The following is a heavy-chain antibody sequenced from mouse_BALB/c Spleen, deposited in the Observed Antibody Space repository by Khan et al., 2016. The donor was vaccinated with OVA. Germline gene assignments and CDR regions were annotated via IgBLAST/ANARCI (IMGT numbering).Heavy chain of an antibody. CDR1: GFTFSTYG. D-gene: IGHD1-1*01. CDR3: TRLAYYYNSEGFAY. V-gene: IGHV5-6*01. Sequence: EVELVESGGDLVKPGGSLKLSCAASGFTFSTYGMSWVRQTPDKRLEWVATISSGGSYTYYPDSVKGRFTISRDNAKNTLNLKMRRLKSADTAMYYCTRLAYYYNSEGFAYWGQGTLVTVSA. CDR2: ISSGGSYT. J-gene: IGHJ3*01.